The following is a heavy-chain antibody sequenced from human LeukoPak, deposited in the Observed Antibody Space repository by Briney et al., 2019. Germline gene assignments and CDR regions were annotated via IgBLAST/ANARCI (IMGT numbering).Heavy chain of an antibody. J-gene: IGHJ4*02. D-gene: IGHD3-3*01. CDR2: ISGSGGST. CDR1: GFTSSSYA. Sequence: GGSLRLSCAASGFTSSSYAMSWVRQAPGKGLEWVSAISGSGGSTYYADSVKGRFTISRDNSRHTLYLQMNSLRAEDTAVYYCAKRSGGPSPFDYWGQGALVTVSS. CDR3: AKRSGGPSPFDY. V-gene: IGHV3-23*01.